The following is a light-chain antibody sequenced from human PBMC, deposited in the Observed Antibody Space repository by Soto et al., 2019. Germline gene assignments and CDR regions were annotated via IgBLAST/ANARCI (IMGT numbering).Light chain of an antibody. CDR1: SSNIGSNY. CDR2: RNN. J-gene: IGLJ3*02. Sequence: QSVLTQPPSASGTPGQRVTISCSGSSSNIGSNYVYWYQQLPGTAPKLLIYRNNQRPSGVPDRFSGSKSGTSASLAISGLRSAEEADYYCAAWDDSLSGHWVFGGGTKLTVL. V-gene: IGLV1-47*01. CDR3: AAWDDSLSGHWV.